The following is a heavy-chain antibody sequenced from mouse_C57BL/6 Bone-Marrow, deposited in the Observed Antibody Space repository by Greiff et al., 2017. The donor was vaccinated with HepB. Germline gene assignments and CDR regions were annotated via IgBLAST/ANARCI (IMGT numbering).Heavy chain of an antibody. CDR3: ARHWGPTGTPLGNY. CDR2: INSDGGST. V-gene: IGHV5-2*01. Sequence: DVKLVESGGGLVQPGESLKLSCESNEYEFPSHDMSWVRKTPEKRLELVAAINSDGGSTYYPDTMERRFIISRDNTKKTLYLQMSSLRSEDTALYYCARHWGPTGTPLGNYWGQGTTLTVSS. CDR1: EYEFPSHD. J-gene: IGHJ2*01. D-gene: IGHD4-1*02.